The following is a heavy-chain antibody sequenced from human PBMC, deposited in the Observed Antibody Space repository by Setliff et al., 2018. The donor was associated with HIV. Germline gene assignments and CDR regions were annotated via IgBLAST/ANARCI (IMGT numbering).Heavy chain of an antibody. D-gene: IGHD3-10*01. CDR1: GYSFTYYA. CDR2: INAGNGVT. J-gene: IGHJ4*02. V-gene: IGHV1-3*01. Sequence: ASVKVSCKASGYSFTYYAVHWVRQAPGQRLEWMGWINAGNGVTRYAEKFQGRVTFTRDTSASTAYMELSSLRSADTAVYYCARDQKYGSGSYYKSGTFDYWGQGTLVTVSS. CDR3: ARDQKYGSGSYYKSGTFDY.